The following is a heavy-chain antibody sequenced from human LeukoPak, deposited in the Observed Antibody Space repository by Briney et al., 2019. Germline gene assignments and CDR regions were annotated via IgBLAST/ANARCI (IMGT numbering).Heavy chain of an antibody. J-gene: IGHJ4*02. Sequence: GGSLRLSCAASGFTFSSYAMSWVRQAPGKGLEWVSTINYSGGITYYADSVKGRFTISRDNSKTTLDLHMNSLIAEDTAVYYCAKDSCSGWLCFDYWGQGTLVTVSS. V-gene: IGHV3-23*01. CDR3: AKDSCSGWLCFDY. D-gene: IGHD6-19*01. CDR2: INYSGGIT. CDR1: GFTFSSYA.